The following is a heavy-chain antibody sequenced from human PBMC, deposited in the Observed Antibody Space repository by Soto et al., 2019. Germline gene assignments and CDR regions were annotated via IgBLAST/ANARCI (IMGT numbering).Heavy chain of an antibody. CDR2: IVGTGSST. V-gene: IGHV3-23*01. D-gene: IGHD2-15*01. CDR1: GFTFSSYA. CDR3: AKAGGDCSGGSCYSNHGDY. J-gene: IGHJ4*02. Sequence: EVHLLESGGGLVQPGGSLRLSCAASGFTFSSYAMSWVRQAPGKGLEWVSGIVGTGSSTYYADSVKGRFTISRDNSKNTLYLQMNSLRVDDTALYFCAKAGGDCSGGSCYSNHGDYWGQGTLVTVSS.